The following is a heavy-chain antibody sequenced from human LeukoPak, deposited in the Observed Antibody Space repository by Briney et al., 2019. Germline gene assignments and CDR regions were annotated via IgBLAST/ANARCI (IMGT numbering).Heavy chain of an antibody. Sequence: SETLSLTCTVSGGSISSYYWSWIRQPPGKGLEWIGYIYYTGGTNYNPSLKSRVTMSVDTSKNQFSLKLTSVTAADTAIYYCARHFDCGGDCYLAYWGQGTLVTVSS. D-gene: IGHD2-21*02. CDR1: GGSISSYY. V-gene: IGHV4-59*08. CDR3: ARHFDCGGDCYLAY. CDR2: IYYTGGT. J-gene: IGHJ4*02.